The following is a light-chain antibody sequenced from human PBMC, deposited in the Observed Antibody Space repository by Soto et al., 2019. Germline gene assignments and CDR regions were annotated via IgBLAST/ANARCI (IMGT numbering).Light chain of an antibody. CDR3: QRYGTSLFS. CDR2: GAS. V-gene: IGKV3-20*01. CDR1: QTFRRNN. J-gene: IGKJ3*01. Sequence: EIVLKQSPGTLSLSPGERATLSCRASQTFRRNNLVWYQQRPGQPPRLLIYGASSRATGIPDRFSGSGSGTDFTLTISRLEPEDFAVYYCQRYGTSLFSFGPGTKVDIK.